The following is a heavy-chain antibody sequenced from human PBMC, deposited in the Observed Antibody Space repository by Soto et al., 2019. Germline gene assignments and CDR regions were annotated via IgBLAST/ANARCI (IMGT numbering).Heavy chain of an antibody. CDR3: ARAATTMVRGVISGWFDP. V-gene: IGHV4-59*01. CDR1: GGSISSYY. D-gene: IGHD3-10*01. Sequence: SETLSLTCTVSGGSISSYYWSWIRQPPGKGLEWIGYIYYSGSTNYNPSLKSRVTISVDTSKNQFSLKLSSVTAADTAVYYCARAATTMVRGVISGWFDPWGQGTLVTVSS. CDR2: IYYSGST. J-gene: IGHJ5*02.